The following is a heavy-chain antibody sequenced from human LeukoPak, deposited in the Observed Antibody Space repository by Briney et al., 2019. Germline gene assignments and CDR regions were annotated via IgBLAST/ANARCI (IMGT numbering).Heavy chain of an antibody. Sequence: PGGSLRLSCAASGFTFSSYSMNWVRQAPGKGLEWVSAISGSGGSTYYADSVKGRFTISRDNSKNTLYLQMNSLRAEDTAVYYCAKGLSGWFDYWGQGTLVTVSS. D-gene: IGHD6-19*01. CDR1: GFTFSSYS. CDR2: ISGSGGST. J-gene: IGHJ4*02. V-gene: IGHV3-23*01. CDR3: AKGLSGWFDY.